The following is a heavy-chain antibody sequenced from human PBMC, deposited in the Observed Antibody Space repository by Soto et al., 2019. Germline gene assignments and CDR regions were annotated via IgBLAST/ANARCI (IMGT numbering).Heavy chain of an antibody. D-gene: IGHD3-9*01. CDR1: GGSISSGDYY. Sequence: PSETLSLTCTVSGGSISSGDYYWSWIRQPPGKGLEWLGYIYYSGSTNYNPSLKSRVTISVDTSKNQFSLKLSSVTAADTAVYYCARVPSVLRYFDWLEENWFDPWGQGTLVTVSS. J-gene: IGHJ5*02. CDR2: IYYSGST. CDR3: ARVPSVLRYFDWLEENWFDP. V-gene: IGHV4-61*08.